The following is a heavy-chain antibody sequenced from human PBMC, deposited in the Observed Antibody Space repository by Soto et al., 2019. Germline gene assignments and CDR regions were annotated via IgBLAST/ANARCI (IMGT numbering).Heavy chain of an antibody. CDR2: ISYDGSNK. CDR1: GFTFSSYA. CDR3: ARPNEREYSGFIGY. V-gene: IGHV3-30-3*01. D-gene: IGHD5-12*01. J-gene: IGHJ4*02. Sequence: QVQLVESGGGVVQPGRSLRLSCAASGFTFSSYAMHWVRQAPGKGLEWVAVISYDGSNKYYADSVKGRFTISRDNSKNTLYLQMNSLRAEDTAVYYCARPNEREYSGFIGYWGQGTLVTVSS.